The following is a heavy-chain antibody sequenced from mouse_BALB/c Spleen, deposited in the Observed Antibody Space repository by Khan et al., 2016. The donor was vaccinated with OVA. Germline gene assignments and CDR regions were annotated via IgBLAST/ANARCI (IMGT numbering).Heavy chain of an antibody. CDR1: GFTFSTYG. D-gene: IGHD4-1*01. J-gene: IGHJ3*01. CDR2: INSDGDYP. CDR3: ASHLTGSVAY. V-gene: IGHV5-6*01. Sequence: EVELVESGGDLVKPGGSLRLSCAASGFTFSTYGMSWVRPPPDKRLAWVATINSDGDYPYSPDTVKGRFTISRNNAENTLCLQMSSLQSEDTAIDYWASHLTGSVAYGGQGTLGTVSA.